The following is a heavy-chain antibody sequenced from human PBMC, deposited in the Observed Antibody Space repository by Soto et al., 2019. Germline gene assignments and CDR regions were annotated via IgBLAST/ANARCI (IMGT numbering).Heavy chain of an antibody. CDR2: IYYSGST. D-gene: IGHD3-22*01. CDR3: ARGRGTISGYYPFFDY. Sequence: SETLSLTCTVSGGSISSGGYYWSWIRQHPGKGLEWIGYIYYSGSTYYNPSLKSRVTISVDTSKNQFSLKLSSVTAADTAVYYCARGRGTISGYYPFFDYWGQGTLVTVSS. J-gene: IGHJ4*02. V-gene: IGHV4-31*03. CDR1: GGSISSGGYY.